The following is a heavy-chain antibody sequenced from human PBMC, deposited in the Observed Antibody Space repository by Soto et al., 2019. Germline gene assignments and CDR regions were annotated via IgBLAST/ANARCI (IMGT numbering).Heavy chain of an antibody. V-gene: IGHV4-30-4*01. J-gene: IGHJ4*02. Sequence: QVQLQESGPGLVKPSQTLSLTCTVSGGSISSGDYYWSWIRQPPGKGLEWIGYIYYSGSTYYNPSPKGRVTISVDTSKNQFSLKLSSVTAADTAVYYCARVDRQLQQPLDYWGQGTLVTVSS. CDR3: ARVDRQLQQPLDY. CDR1: GGSISSGDYY. CDR2: IYYSGST. D-gene: IGHD6-13*01.